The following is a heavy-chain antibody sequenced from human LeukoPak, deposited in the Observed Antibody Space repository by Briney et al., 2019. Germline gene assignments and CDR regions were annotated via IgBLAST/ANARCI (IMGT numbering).Heavy chain of an antibody. CDR2: ISYDGSNK. CDR3: AKEESIAVAGGWSSPFDDY. V-gene: IGHV3-30*18. J-gene: IGHJ4*02. Sequence: HPGGSLRLSCAASGFTFSSYSMNWVRQAPGKGLEWVAVISYDGSNKYYADSVKGRFTISRDNSKNTLYLQMNSLRAEDTAVYYCAKEESIAVAGGWSSPFDDYWGQGTLVTVSS. CDR1: GFTFSSYS. D-gene: IGHD6-19*01.